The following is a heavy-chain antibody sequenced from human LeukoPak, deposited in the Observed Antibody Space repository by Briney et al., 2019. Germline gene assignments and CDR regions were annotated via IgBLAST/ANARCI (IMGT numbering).Heavy chain of an antibody. CDR1: GSTFSNAW. D-gene: IGHD1-1*01. Sequence: GGSLRLSCAASGSTFSNAWMNWVRQAPGKGLEWVGRIKSKTDGGTTDYAAPVRGRFTISRDDSKSTLYLQMNSLKVEDTAVYYCSFGASGTRGVHWGQGTLVTVSS. CDR3: SFGASGTRGVH. V-gene: IGHV3-15*07. CDR2: IKSKTDGGTT. J-gene: IGHJ4*02.